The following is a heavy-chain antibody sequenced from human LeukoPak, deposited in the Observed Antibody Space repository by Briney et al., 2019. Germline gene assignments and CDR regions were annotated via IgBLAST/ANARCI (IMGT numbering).Heavy chain of an antibody. CDR3: ARGLPQWLARRDAFDL. CDR2: ISFTSGIT. V-gene: IGHV3-48*01. D-gene: IGHD6-19*01. J-gene: IGHJ3*01. CDR1: GFNFTTDN. Sequence: GGSLRLSCAVSGFNFTTDNMNWVRQAPGKGLEWISHISFTSGITYYADSVQGRFTVSRDNAKNSLHPQMSSLRAEDTAVYYCARGLPQWLARRDAFDLWGQGTMVTVSP.